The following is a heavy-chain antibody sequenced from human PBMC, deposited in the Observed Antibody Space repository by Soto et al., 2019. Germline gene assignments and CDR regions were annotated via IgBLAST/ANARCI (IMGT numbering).Heavy chain of an antibody. V-gene: IGHV3-30-3*01. J-gene: IGHJ5*02. D-gene: IGHD5-18*01. CDR1: GFTFRSYA. CDR2: ISYDENNR. Sequence: QVQLVESGGGVVQPGRSLRLSCAASGFTFRSYAMHWVRQAPGKGLEWVAVISYDENNRYYTDSVKGRFTISRDNSKNTLYLQVNRLRAEDTAVYYCARAMDTAMASKDNWFDPWGQGTLVTVSS. CDR3: ARAMDTAMASKDNWFDP.